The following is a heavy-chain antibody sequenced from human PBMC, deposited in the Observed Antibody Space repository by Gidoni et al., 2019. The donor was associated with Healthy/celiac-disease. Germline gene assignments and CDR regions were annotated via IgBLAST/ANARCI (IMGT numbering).Heavy chain of an antibody. J-gene: IGHJ5*02. D-gene: IGHD2-15*01. Sequence: QLQLQESGPGLVKPSETLSLTCTVAGGSISSSSYYWGWIRQPPGKGLEWIGSIYYSGSNYYNPSLKSRVTISVDTSKNQFALKLSSVTAADTAVYYCARDKGDIVVVVAATGVFDPWGQGTLVTVSS. CDR2: IYYSGSN. CDR3: ARDKGDIVVVVAATGVFDP. CDR1: GGSISSSSYY. V-gene: IGHV4-39*07.